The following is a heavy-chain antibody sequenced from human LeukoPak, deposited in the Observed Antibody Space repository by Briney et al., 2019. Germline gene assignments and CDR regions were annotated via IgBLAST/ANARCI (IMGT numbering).Heavy chain of an antibody. CDR1: GGSFSGNY. Sequence: SETLSLTCAVYGGSFSGNYWTLIRQTPGRGLEWIGESSPTGDITGYNPSLRGRATISVDSSKKQFSLKLTSVTAADTGVYYCARVPDFIARPCDSWGPGTLVTVSS. D-gene: IGHD2-21*01. V-gene: IGHV4-34*01. J-gene: IGHJ4*02. CDR3: ARVPDFIARPCDS. CDR2: SSPTGDIT.